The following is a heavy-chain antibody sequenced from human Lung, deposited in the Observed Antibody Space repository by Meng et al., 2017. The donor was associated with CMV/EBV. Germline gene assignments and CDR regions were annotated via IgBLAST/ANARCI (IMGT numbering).Heavy chain of an antibody. CDR1: GYTFGIFG. CDR3: ARAGAAVTTHFDF. V-gene: IGHV1-18*01. J-gene: IGHJ4*02. CDR2: ISAENGNT. Sequence: QVQLVQSGAELQKPGASVKGSCKASGYTFGIFGITWVRQAPGQGLEWVGWISAENGNTNYAQKFQGRVTLTTDTSTKTAYIDLRGLRSDDSAVYYCARAGAAVTTHFDFCGRGTLVTVSS. D-gene: IGHD4-17*01.